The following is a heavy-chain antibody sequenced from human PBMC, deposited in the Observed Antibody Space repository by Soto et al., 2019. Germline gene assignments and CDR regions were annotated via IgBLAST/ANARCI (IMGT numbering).Heavy chain of an antibody. D-gene: IGHD3-22*01. V-gene: IGHV3-21*01. CDR3: VRDTGFYDDAGQKYYYGMDV. Sequence: QLVESGGGLVKPGGSLRLSCAASGFTFSGYTMNWVRLAPGTGLEWVSSITSSSTDIYYADSVKGRFTISRDNAENSLFLTMNSLRAEDTAVYYCVRDTGFYDDAGQKYYYGMDVWGQGTTVTVS. J-gene: IGHJ6*02. CDR1: GFTFSGYT. CDR2: ITSSSTDI.